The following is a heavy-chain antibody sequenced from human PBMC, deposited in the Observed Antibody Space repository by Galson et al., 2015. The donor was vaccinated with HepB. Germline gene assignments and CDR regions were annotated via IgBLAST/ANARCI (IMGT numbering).Heavy chain of an antibody. J-gene: IGHJ4*02. CDR2: IDAGNGNT. Sequence: SVKVSCKASEYTFTSYVIHWVRQAPGQRPEWMGWIDAGNGNTKYSEKFQGRVTITRDTSATTAYMELSSLRSEDTALYYCARGIGAAVAGTTTMAYWGQGTLVTVSS. D-gene: IGHD6-19*01. CDR1: EYTFTSYV. V-gene: IGHV1-3*01. CDR3: ARGIGAAVAGTTTMAY.